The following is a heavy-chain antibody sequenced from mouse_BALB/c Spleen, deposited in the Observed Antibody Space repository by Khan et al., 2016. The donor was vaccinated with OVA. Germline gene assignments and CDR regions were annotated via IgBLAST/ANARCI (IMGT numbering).Heavy chain of an antibody. CDR2: FYPRNSDT. Sequence: VRLQQSGTVLARPGASVKMSCKASGYSFSNYWMHWVKQRPGQGLEWIGSFYPRNSDTNYNQKFKGKAKLTAVTSAITAYMELSRLTSEDSAVYYCSRDYYSSLIYWGQGTLVTVSA. D-gene: IGHD2-12*01. CDR3: SRDYYSSLIY. J-gene: IGHJ3*01. CDR1: GYSFSNYW. V-gene: IGHV1-5*01.